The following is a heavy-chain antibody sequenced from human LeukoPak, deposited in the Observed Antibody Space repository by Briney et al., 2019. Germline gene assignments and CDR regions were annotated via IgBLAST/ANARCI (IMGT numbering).Heavy chain of an antibody. J-gene: IGHJ4*02. V-gene: IGHV3-30*04. D-gene: IGHD1-26*01. Sequence: GGSLRLSCAASGFAFNAYAMHCVRQAPGKGLEWVAVISYDGSNKYYADSVKGRFTISRDDSSNTLYLQMNSLRADDTAVYYCARDASLSSTAVTRGSFFDYWGPGNLVTVSS. CDR1: GFAFNAYA. CDR3: ARDASLSSTAVTRGSFFDY. CDR2: ISYDGSNK.